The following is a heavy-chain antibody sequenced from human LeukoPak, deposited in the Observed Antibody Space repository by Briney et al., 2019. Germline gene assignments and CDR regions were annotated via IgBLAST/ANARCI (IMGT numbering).Heavy chain of an antibody. CDR1: GGSFSGYY. Sequence: KPSETLSLTCAVYGGSFSGYYWTWIRQPPGKGLEWIGEINHSGSTNYNPSLKSRVTISLDASKNQFSLNLNSVTAADTAVYYCAGVEVDATAYNWFDPWGQGTLVTVSS. CDR2: INHSGST. V-gene: IGHV4-34*01. CDR3: AGVEVDATAYNWFDP. J-gene: IGHJ5*02. D-gene: IGHD2-15*01.